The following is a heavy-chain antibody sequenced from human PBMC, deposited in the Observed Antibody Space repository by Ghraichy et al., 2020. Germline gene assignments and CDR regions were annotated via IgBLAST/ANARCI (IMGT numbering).Heavy chain of an antibody. CDR1: GFTFSSYW. J-gene: IGHJ3*02. V-gene: IGHV3-74*01. CDR3: TKTHSGPDAFDI. Sequence: GGSLRLSCAASGFTFSSYWMHWVRQVPGKGLVWVSRINSDGIWTTYADSVKGRFTISRDNAKNTLYLQMNSLRAEDTAAYYCTKTHSGPDAFDIWGQGTMVTVSS. D-gene: IGHD5-12*01. CDR2: INSDGIWT.